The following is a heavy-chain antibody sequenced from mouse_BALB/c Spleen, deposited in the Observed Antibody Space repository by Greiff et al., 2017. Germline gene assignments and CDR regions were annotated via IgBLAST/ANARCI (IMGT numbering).Heavy chain of an antibody. V-gene: IGHV1-63*02. CDR3: AKSGYYFDY. D-gene: IGHD1-3*01. J-gene: IGHJ2*01. Sequence: QVQLKQSGAELVRPGTSVKISCKASGYTFTNYWLGWVKQRPGHGLEWIGDIYPGGGYTNYNEKFKGKATLTADTSSSTAYMQLSSLTSEDSAVYFCAKSGYYFDYWGQGTTLTVSS. CDR1: GYTFTNYW. CDR2: IYPGGGYT.